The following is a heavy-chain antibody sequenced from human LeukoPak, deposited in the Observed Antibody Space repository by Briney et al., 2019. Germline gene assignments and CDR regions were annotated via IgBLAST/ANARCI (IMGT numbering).Heavy chain of an antibody. J-gene: IGHJ4*02. CDR2: IRYDGSNK. Sequence: GGSLRLSCAASGFTFSSYWMSWVRQAPGKGLEWVAFIRYDGSNKYYADSVKGRFTISRDNSKNTLYLQMNSLRAEDTAVYYCAKDRLLYDILTGFHYWGQGTLVTVSS. V-gene: IGHV3-30*02. CDR1: GFTFSSYW. D-gene: IGHD3-9*01. CDR3: AKDRLLYDILTGFHY.